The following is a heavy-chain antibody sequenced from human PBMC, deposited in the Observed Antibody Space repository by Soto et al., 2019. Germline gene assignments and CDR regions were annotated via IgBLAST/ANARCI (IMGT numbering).Heavy chain of an antibody. CDR3: AKGSAAKDSYYMDV. Sequence: GGSLRLSCAASGFTFDDYAMHWVRQAPGKGLEWVSGISWNSGSIGYADSVKGRFTISRDNAKNSLYLQMNSLRAEDTALYYCAKGSAAKDSYYMDVWGKGTTVTVSS. CDR2: ISWNSGSI. V-gene: IGHV3-9*01. CDR1: GFTFDDYA. J-gene: IGHJ6*03. D-gene: IGHD2-2*01.